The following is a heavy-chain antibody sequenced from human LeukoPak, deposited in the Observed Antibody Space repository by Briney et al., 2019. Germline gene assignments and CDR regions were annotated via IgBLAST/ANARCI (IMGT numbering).Heavy chain of an antibody. V-gene: IGHV4-4*07. CDR1: GGSISSYY. CDR2: IYTSGST. CDR3: AREGYCSSTSCSFDY. Sequence: SETLSLTCTVSGGSISSYYWSWIRQPAGKGLEWIGRIYTSGSTNYNPSLKCRVTMSVDTSKNQFSLKLSSVTAADTAVYYCAREGYCSSTSCSFDYWGQGTLVTVSS. D-gene: IGHD2-2*01. J-gene: IGHJ4*02.